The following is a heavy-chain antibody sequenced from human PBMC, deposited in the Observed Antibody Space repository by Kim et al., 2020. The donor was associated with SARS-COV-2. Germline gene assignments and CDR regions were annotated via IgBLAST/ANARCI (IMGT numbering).Heavy chain of an antibody. Sequence: SETLSLTCTVSGGSISRYYWSWIRQPPGKGLEWIGYIYYSGSSNYKPSLKSRVTISVDTSRNQFSLKLNSVTAADTAVYYCASSDSSGYYYSGALDIWGQGAMVTVSS. D-gene: IGHD3-22*01. J-gene: IGHJ3*02. V-gene: IGHV4-59*08. CDR2: IYYSGSS. CDR1: GGSISRYY. CDR3: ASSDSSGYYYSGALDI.